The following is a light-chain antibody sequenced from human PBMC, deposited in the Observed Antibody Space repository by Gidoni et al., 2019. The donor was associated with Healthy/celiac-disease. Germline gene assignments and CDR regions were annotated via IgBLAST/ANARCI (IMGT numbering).Light chain of an antibody. CDR2: GAS. Sequence: EIVLTQSPCTLSLAPGERATLSCRASQSVSSSYLDWYQQKPGQAPRLLIYGASSRATGIPDRFSGSGSGTDFTLTISRLEPEDFAVYYCQQYGSSSFTFGGGTKVEIK. J-gene: IGKJ4*01. CDR1: QSVSSSY. CDR3: QQYGSSSFT. V-gene: IGKV3-20*01.